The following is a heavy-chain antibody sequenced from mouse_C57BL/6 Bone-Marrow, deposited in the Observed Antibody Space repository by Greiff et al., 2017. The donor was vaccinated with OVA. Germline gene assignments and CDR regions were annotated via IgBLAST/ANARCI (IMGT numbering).Heavy chain of an antibody. CDR1: GYTFTSYT. V-gene: IGHV1-4*01. Sequence: QVQLQQSGADLARPGASVKMSCKASGYTFTSYTMHWVKQRPGQGLEWIGYINPSSGYTKYNQKFKDKATLTADKSSSTAYMQLSSLTSEDSAVYYCAMRLRRAYYFDYWGQGTTLTVSS. CDR2: INPSSGYT. J-gene: IGHJ2*01. CDR3: AMRLRRAYYFDY. D-gene: IGHD2-4*01.